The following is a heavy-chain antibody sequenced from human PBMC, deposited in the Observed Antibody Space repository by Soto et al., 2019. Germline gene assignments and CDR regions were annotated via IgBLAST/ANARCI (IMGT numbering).Heavy chain of an antibody. CDR1: GGSISSGDYY. J-gene: IGHJ5*02. V-gene: IGHV4-30-4*01. CDR3: ARERPDGARLDP. D-gene: IGHD6-6*01. Sequence: QVQLQESGPGLVKPSQTLSLTCTVSGGSISSGDYYWSWIRQPPGKGLEWIGYIYHSGSTYYNPARXSXLTISVDTSKNQFSLKLSSVTAADTAVYYCARERPDGARLDPWGQGTLVTVSS. CDR2: IYHSGST.